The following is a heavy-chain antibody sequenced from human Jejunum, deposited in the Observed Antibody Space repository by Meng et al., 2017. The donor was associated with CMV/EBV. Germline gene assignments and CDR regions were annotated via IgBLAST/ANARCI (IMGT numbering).Heavy chain of an antibody. CDR3: ARDTAGDY. CDR2: IKQDGSEK. V-gene: IGHV3-7*01. D-gene: IGHD5-18*01. CDR1: GFAFSSYW. J-gene: IGHJ4*02. Sequence: RLSCAASGFAFSSYWVSWVRQAPGKGLEWVTNIKQDGSEKYYVDSVRGRFTISRDNAKNSLYLQMNSLRAEDTAVYYCARDTAGDYWGQGTLVTVSS.